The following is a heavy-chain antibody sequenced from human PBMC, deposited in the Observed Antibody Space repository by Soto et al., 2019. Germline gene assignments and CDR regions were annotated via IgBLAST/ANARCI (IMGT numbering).Heavy chain of an antibody. CDR3: ARERWDNDSSGYRFNWFDP. V-gene: IGHV4-30-4*01. D-gene: IGHD3-22*01. J-gene: IGHJ5*02. CDR1: GGSISSGDYY. CDR2: IYYSGST. Sequence: LSLTCTVSGGSISSGDYYWSWIRQPPGKGLEWIGYIYYSGSTYYNPSLKSRVTISVDTSKNQFSLKLSSVTAADTAVYYCARERWDNDSSGYRFNWFDPWGQGTLVTVSS.